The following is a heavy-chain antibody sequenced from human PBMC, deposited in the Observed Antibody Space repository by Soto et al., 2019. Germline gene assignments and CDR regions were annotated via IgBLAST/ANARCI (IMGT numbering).Heavy chain of an antibody. Sequence: PGGSPGLSCAVSGFTVCSNYMTWVRQEPGKGLEWVSVLYSGGSTYYADSVKGRFIISRDNSKNTLYLQMNSLRAEDTAVYYCARDVAGPGYYHGMDVWGQGTTVTISS. CDR2: LYSGGST. CDR3: ARDVAGPGYYHGMDV. J-gene: IGHJ6*02. V-gene: IGHV3-53*01. CDR1: GFTVCSNY. D-gene: IGHD2-15*01.